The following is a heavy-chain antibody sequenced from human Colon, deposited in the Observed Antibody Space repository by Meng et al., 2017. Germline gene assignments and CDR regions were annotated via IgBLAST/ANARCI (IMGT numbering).Heavy chain of an antibody. CDR2: IYYSGSS. D-gene: IGHD1-26*01. J-gene: IGHJ4*02. CDR3: ATRDYNTGSLDD. CDR1: GGSISSGDYY. Sequence: QVQLQESGPGLGKPSQTLALTGTVSGGSISSGDYYWSWVRQPPGKGLEWIGYIYYSGSSYYNPSLKSRVTMSVDRSNNRFSLRLTSVTAADTAVYYCATRDYNTGSLDDWGQGTLVTVSS. V-gene: IGHV4-30-4*01.